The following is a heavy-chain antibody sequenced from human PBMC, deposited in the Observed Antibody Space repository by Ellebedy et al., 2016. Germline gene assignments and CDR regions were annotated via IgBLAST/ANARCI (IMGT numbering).Heavy chain of an antibody. CDR3: ARRGRIALSDPLLDP. J-gene: IGHJ5*02. D-gene: IGHD6-19*01. Sequence: GESLKISCKASGYSFSTYWIAWVRQTPDKGLEWMGIIYPGDSDTRYNPTFQGHVTISADTSSSPAYLQWNSLEASYTAMYYCARRGRIALSDPLLDPWGQGTLVTVSS. CDR2: IYPGDSDT. CDR1: GYSFSTYW. V-gene: IGHV5-51*01.